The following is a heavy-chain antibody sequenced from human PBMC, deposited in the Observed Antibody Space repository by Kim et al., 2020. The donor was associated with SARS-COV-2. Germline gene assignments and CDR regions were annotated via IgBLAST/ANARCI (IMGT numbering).Heavy chain of an antibody. D-gene: IGHD6-13*01. CDR3: ARLGVRSSQQSYYYYYGMDV. Sequence: SETLSLTCTVSGGSISSSSYYWGWIRQPPGKGLEWIGSIYYSGSTYYNPSLKSRVTISVDTSKNQFSLKLSSVTAADTAVYYCARLGVRSSQQSYYYYYGMDVWGQGTTVTVSS. J-gene: IGHJ6*02. V-gene: IGHV4-39*01. CDR1: GGSISSSSYY. CDR2: IYYSGST.